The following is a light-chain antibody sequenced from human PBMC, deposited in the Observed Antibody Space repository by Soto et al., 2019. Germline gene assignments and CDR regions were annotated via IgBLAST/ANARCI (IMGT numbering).Light chain of an antibody. CDR2: NAS. Sequence: IKMTQSPSTLSGSVGDRVTITFRASQTISSWLAWYQQQPGEAPKLLIYNASTLKSGVPSRFSGSGSGTEFTLTISSLQPDDFATYYCQHYNSYSEAFGQGTKVDIK. CDR1: QTISSW. V-gene: IGKV1-5*03. J-gene: IGKJ1*01. CDR3: QHYNSYSEA.